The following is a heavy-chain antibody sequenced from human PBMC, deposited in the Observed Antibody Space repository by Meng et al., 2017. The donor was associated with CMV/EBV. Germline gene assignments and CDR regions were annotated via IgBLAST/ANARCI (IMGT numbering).Heavy chain of an antibody. CDR3: ARIHSNYYYGMDV. D-gene: IGHD4-11*01. CDR1: GFSLSNARMG. J-gene: IGHJ6*02. CDR2: IFSNDEK. V-gene: IGHV2-26*01. Sequence: SGPTLVKPTETLTLTCTVSGFSLSNARMGVSWIRQPPGKALEWLAHIFSNDEKSYSTSLKSRLTISKDTSKSQVVLTMTNMDPVDTATYYCARIHSNYYYGMDVWGQGTTVTVSS.